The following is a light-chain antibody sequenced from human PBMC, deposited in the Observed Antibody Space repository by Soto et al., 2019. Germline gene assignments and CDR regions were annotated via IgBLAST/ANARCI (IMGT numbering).Light chain of an antibody. V-gene: IGKV1-5*01. J-gene: IGKJ1*01. Sequence: IRMTQSPSSFSASTGDRVTITCLASQSISSWLAWYQQKPGKAPKLLIYDASSLESGVPSRFSGSGSGTEFTLTISSLQPDDFATYYCQQYNSYSWTFGQGTKVDIK. CDR2: DAS. CDR1: QSISSW. CDR3: QQYNSYSWT.